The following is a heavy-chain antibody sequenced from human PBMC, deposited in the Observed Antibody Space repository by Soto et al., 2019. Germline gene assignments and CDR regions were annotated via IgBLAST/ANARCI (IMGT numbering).Heavy chain of an antibody. Sequence: PGESLKISCKGSGYSFTSYWIGWVRQMPGKGLEWMGIIYPGDSDTRYSPSFQGQVTISADKSISTAYLQWSSLKASDTAMYYCARLLNPEYCSGGSCYTYYFDYWGQGTLVTVSS. V-gene: IGHV5-51*01. CDR1: GYSFTSYW. CDR3: ARLLNPEYCSGGSCYTYYFDY. J-gene: IGHJ4*02. D-gene: IGHD2-15*01. CDR2: IYPGDSDT.